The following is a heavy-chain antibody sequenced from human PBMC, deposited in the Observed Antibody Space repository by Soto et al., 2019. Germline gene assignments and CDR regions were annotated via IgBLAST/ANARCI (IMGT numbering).Heavy chain of an antibody. Sequence: SETLSLTCAVYGGSFSCYYWSWIRQPPGKGLEWIVEINHSGSTNYNPSLKSRVTISVDTSKNQFSLKLSSVTAADTAVYYCARGTLVRGVIKRAYYYYGMDVWGQGTTVTVSS. J-gene: IGHJ6*02. V-gene: IGHV4-34*01. D-gene: IGHD3-10*01. CDR3: ARGTLVRGVIKRAYYYYGMDV. CDR1: GGSFSCYY. CDR2: INHSGST.